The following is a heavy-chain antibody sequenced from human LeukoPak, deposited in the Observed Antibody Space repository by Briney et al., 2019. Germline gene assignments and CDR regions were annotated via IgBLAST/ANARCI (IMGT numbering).Heavy chain of an antibody. J-gene: IGHJ6*03. CDR1: GGTFSSYA. V-gene: IGHV1-8*02. D-gene: IGHD2-15*01. CDR2: MNPNSGNT. CDR3: ARGVVGSGYKYYYYMDV. Sequence: ASVKVSCKASGGTFSSYAINWVRQAAGQGLEWMGWMNPNSGNTGYAQKFQGRVTMTRNTSISTAYMELSSLRSEDTAVYYCARGVVGSGYKYYYYMDVWGKGTTVTVSS.